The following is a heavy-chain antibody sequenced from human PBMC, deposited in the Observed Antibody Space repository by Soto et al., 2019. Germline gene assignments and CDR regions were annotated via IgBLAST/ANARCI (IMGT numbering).Heavy chain of an antibody. CDR1: GGTFSSYA. CDR2: IIPIFGTA. CDR3: FRSEQLVRWRDIDY. Sequence: QVQLVQSGAEVKKPGSSVKVSCKASGGTFSSYAISWVRQAPGQGLEWMGGIIPIFGTANYAQKFQGRVTITADESPGTAYMELSSLRSEDTAVYYCFRSEQLVRWRDIDYWGQGTLVTVSS. J-gene: IGHJ4*02. D-gene: IGHD6-13*01. V-gene: IGHV1-69*12.